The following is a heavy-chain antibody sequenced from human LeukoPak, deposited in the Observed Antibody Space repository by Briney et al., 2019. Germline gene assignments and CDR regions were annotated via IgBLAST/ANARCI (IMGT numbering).Heavy chain of an antibody. D-gene: IGHD2-2*01. J-gene: IGHJ4*02. CDR2: ISSSGSII. CDR3: ARKYCSSTSCLFDY. V-gene: IGHV3-48*03. CDR1: GFPFQDLE. Sequence: PGGSLRLPCASSGFPFQDLEMKWVRQAPGKGLEGVSYISSSGSIIYYADSVKGRFTISRDNAKNSLYLTMNSLRAEDTAVYYCARKYCSSTSCLFDYWGQGTLVTVSS.